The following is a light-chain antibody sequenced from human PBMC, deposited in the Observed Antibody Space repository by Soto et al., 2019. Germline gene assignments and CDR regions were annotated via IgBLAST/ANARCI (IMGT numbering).Light chain of an antibody. V-gene: IGKV3-20*01. CDR2: GAS. J-gene: IGKJ1*01. Sequence: EIVLTQSPGTLSLSPGERATLSCRASQSVSSSYLAWYQQKPGQAPRLLIYGASSRATGIPDRFSGSGSGTDFTRNISRLEPEDFAVYSCQQYGSSPSWTIGQGTKVEIK. CDR3: QQYGSSPSWT. CDR1: QSVSSSY.